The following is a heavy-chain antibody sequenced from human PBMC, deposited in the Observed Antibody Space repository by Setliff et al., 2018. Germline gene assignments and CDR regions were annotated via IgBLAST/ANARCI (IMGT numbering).Heavy chain of an antibody. J-gene: IGHJ4*02. V-gene: IGHV3-74*01. CDR2: INSEGSST. CDR3: SRGASLLWLREGIDY. CDR1: GFTFRGYW. D-gene: IGHD3-10*01. Sequence: PGGSLRLSCAASGFTFRGYWMHWVRQVPGKGPVWVSRINSEGSSTSYADFVKGRFTISRDNAKNTLYLEMNSLRVDDTAVYYCSRGASLLWLREGIDYWGQGALVTVSS.